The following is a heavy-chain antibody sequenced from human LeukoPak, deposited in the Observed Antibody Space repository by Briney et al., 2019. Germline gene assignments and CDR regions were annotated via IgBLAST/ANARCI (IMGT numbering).Heavy chain of an antibody. CDR1: GGSISSSNW. CDR3: ARELGVAGTKALYNWFDP. CDR2: IYHSGST. J-gene: IGHJ5*02. V-gene: IGHV4-4*02. D-gene: IGHD6-19*01. Sequence: SETLSLTCAVSGGSISSSNWWSWVRQPPGKGLEWIGEIYHSGSTTYNPSLKSRVTISVDKSKNQFSLKLSSVTAADTAVYYCARELGVAGTKALYNWFDPWGQGTLVTVSS.